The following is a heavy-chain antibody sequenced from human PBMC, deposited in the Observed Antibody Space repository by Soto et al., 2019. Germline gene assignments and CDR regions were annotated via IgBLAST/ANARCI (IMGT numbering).Heavy chain of an antibody. CDR2: ISDYKGNT. Sequence: QVQLVQSGAEVKKPGASVKVSCKASGYTFTDYAITWVRQAPGQGIEWMGWISDYKGNTNYAQKLQDRVTMTTDTSTSTVYMELRNLRSDDTAVYYCARERHTYSSGWYGVDYWGQGTLVTVSS. J-gene: IGHJ4*02. CDR3: ARERHTYSSGWYGVDY. CDR1: GYTFTDYA. V-gene: IGHV1-18*01. D-gene: IGHD6-19*01.